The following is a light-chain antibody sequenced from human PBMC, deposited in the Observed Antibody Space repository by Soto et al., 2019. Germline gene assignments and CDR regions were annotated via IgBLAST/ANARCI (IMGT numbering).Light chain of an antibody. CDR3: QQYNNWPWT. CDR1: QSISDT. CDR2: SAS. Sequence: EIVMTHSPATLSVSPGGRATLSCRASQSISDTLAWYQQKPGQAPRLLIYSASRRATGFPARFSGSGSGTDFTLTISSLQSEDFAVYYCQQYNNWPWTFGQGTKVDIK. V-gene: IGKV3-15*01. J-gene: IGKJ1*01.